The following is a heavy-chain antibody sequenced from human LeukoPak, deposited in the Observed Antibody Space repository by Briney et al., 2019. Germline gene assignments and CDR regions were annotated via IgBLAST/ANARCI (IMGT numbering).Heavy chain of an antibody. CDR3: ARAEKAVTGTLDT. Sequence: SETLSLTCTVSGDSISNYYWSWIRQSPGKELEWIGYMYNRGSTIYNPSLKSRVTISTDTSKNQFSLRLTSVTAADTAVYYCARAEKAVTGTLDTWGQGTLITVSS. CDR2: MYNRGST. V-gene: IGHV4-59*01. D-gene: IGHD6-19*01. CDR1: GDSISNYY. J-gene: IGHJ5*02.